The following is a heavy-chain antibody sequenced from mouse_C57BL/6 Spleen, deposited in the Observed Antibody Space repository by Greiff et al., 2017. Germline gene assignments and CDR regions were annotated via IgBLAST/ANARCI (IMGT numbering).Heavy chain of an antibody. Sequence: VQLQQSGAELVRPGASVTLSCKASGYTFTDYEMHWVKQTPVHGLEWIGAIDPETGGTAYNQKFKGKAILTADKSSSTAYMELRSLTSEDSAVYYCTRKSETAQATFAYWGQGTLVTVST. V-gene: IGHV1-15*01. CDR3: TRKSETAQATFAY. J-gene: IGHJ3*01. D-gene: IGHD3-2*02. CDR1: GYTFTDYE. CDR2: IDPETGGT.